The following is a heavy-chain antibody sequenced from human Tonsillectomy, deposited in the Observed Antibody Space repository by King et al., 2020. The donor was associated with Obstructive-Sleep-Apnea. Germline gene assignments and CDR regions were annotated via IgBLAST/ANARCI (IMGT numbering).Heavy chain of an antibody. CDR3: SRGANDSSGYYYGAAFNWFDP. CDR1: GGSISSSSYY. Sequence: QLQESGPGLVKPSETLSLTCTVSGGSISSSSYYWGWSRQPPGKGLEWSGSIYYSWSTYYIPSLKIRVTIPVDTSKNQFSLKSSSVTSADPAVYYCSRGANDSSGYYYGAAFNWFDPWGQGTLVTVSS. V-gene: IGHV4-39*07. J-gene: IGHJ5*02. CDR2: IYYSWST. D-gene: IGHD3-22*01.